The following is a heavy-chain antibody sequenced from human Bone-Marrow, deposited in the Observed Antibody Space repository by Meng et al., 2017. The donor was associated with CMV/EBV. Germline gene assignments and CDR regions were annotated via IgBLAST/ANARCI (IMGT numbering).Heavy chain of an antibody. Sequence: ASVKVSCKASGYTFTGDYMHWVRQAPGQGLEWMGIINTSGGSTSYAQKFQGRVTMTRDTSTSTVYMELSSLRSEDTAVYYCARNFYGGNSGRYFDLWGRGTRVTVSS. D-gene: IGHD4-23*01. CDR2: INTSGGST. CDR3: ARNFYGGNSGRYFDL. V-gene: IGHV1-46*01. CDR1: GYTFTGDY. J-gene: IGHJ2*01.